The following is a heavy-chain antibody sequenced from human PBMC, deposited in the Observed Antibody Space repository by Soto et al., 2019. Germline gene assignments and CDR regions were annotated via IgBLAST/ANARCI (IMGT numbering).Heavy chain of an antibody. Sequence: EVQLLESGGRLVQPGGSLRLSCTSSGINLSNYVVNWVRQAPGKGLEWVSSISGSGGSTYYADSVKGRFTLSRDNSKNTVSLQMNSPRAEDTAIYFCAKTSYDSLFWYFDLWGRGTLVTVSP. CDR3: AKTSYDSLFWYFDL. J-gene: IGHJ2*01. CDR1: GINLSNYV. V-gene: IGHV3-23*01. D-gene: IGHD3-22*01. CDR2: ISGSGGST.